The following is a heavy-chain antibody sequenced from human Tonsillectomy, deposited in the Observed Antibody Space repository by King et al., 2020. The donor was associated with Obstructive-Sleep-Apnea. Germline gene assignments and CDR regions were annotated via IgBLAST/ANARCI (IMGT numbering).Heavy chain of an antibody. CDR3: ARDPGHYCDF. V-gene: IGHV4-30-4*07. D-gene: IGHD3-10*01. CDR1: GASIRSRGYS. CDR2: IHYTGTT. Sequence: QVQLQESGPRVVRPSQTLTLTCSVSGASIRSRGYSCTWIRQPPGQALEWIANIHYTGTTSYHPALESRATISMDTSKNQISLTLQSLTAADTAVYYCARDPGHYCDFWGQGTLVTVTS. J-gene: IGHJ4*02.